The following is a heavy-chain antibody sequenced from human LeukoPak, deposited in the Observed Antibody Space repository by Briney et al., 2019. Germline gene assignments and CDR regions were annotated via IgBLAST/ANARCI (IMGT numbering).Heavy chain of an antibody. CDR1: GGSISSSSYY. CDR2: IYYSRST. D-gene: IGHD3-22*01. V-gene: IGHV4-39*07. J-gene: IGHJ4*02. CDR3: ARWNRYDSSGYYQLYDY. Sequence: SETLSLTCTVSGGSISSSSYYWGWIRPPPGKGLEWIGSIYYSRSTYYNPSLKSRVTISVDTSKNQFSLKLSSVTAADTAVYYCARWNRYDSSGYYQLYDYWGQGTLVTVYS.